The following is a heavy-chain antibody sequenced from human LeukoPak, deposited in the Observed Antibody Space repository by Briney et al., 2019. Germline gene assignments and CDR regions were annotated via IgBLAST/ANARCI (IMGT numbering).Heavy chain of an antibody. CDR3: ARRTYKILRGTEYGYWYFDL. D-gene: IGHD3-9*01. Sequence: SETLSLTCTVSGGAISSSNSYWGWIRQPPGKGLEWGGSIFYSGSTSYNPSLKSRATTSVDTSKYQFSLRLSSVPAADTAVFYCARRTYKILRGTEYGYWYFDLWGRGTLVTVSS. J-gene: IGHJ2*01. CDR1: GGAISSSNSY. CDR2: IFYSGST. V-gene: IGHV4-39*01.